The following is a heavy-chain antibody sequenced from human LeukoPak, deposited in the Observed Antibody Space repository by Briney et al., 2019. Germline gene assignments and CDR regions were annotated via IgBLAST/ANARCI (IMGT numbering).Heavy chain of an antibody. D-gene: IGHD1-26*01. J-gene: IGHJ4*02. Sequence: SGGSLRLSCTASGFTFGDYSMNWARQAPGKGLEWVGFIRSKAYGGTTEYAASVKGRFTISRDDSKSIAYLQMNSLKTEDTAVYYCTRGRRATHDYWGQGTLVTVSS. CDR1: GFTFGDYS. CDR3: TRGRRATHDY. V-gene: IGHV3-49*04. CDR2: IRSKAYGGTT.